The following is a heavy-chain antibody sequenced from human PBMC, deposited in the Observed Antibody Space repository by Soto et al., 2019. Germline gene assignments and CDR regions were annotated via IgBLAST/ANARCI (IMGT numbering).Heavy chain of an antibody. V-gene: IGHV1-3*01. CDR3: ARAARPGVAVACCEDAFDI. CDR2: INAGNGNT. CDR1: GYTFTSYA. J-gene: IGHJ3*02. D-gene: IGHD6-19*01. Sequence: QVQLVQSGAEVKKPGASVKVSCKASGYTFTSYAMHWVRQAPGQRLEWMGWINAGNGNTKYSQKFQGRVTITRDTDASTAYMELSSLRSEDTAVYYCARAARPGVAVACCEDAFDIWGQGTMVTFSS.